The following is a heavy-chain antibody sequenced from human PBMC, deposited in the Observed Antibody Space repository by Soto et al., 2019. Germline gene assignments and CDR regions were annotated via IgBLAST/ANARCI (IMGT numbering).Heavy chain of an antibody. J-gene: IGHJ6*02. CDR2: IKQDGSEQ. V-gene: IGHV3-7*05. Sequence: EVQLVESGGGLVEPGGSLRLSCAASGFTFSGYWMSWVRQAPGKGLEWVANIKQDGSEQFYVDSVKGRFTISRDNAKNSLYLQMNSLRAEDTAVYYCAREAVWGQGTTVTVSS. CDR3: AREAV. CDR1: GFTFSGYW.